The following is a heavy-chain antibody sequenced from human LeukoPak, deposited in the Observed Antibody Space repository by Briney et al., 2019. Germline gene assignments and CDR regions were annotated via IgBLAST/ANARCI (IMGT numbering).Heavy chain of an antibody. CDR1: GGSFSGYY. D-gene: IGHD2-15*01. J-gene: IGHJ4*02. CDR3: ARVSDCSGGRCHDS. V-gene: IGHV4-34*01. Sequence: SETLSLTCAVYGGSFSGYYWSWIRQPPGKGLEWIGEINHSGSTNYNPSLKSRVTISVDTSKNQFSLKLSSVTATDTAVYYCARVSDCSGGRCHDSWGQGTLVTVSS. CDR2: INHSGST.